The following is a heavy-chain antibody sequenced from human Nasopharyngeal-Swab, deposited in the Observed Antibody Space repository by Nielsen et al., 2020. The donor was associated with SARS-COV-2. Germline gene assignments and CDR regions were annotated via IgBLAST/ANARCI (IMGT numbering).Heavy chain of an antibody. CDR2: IYTSGST. CDR3: ATGSRFTIFGVVPDYYYGMDV. D-gene: IGHD3-3*01. CDR1: GGSISSYY. J-gene: IGHJ6*02. V-gene: IGHV4-4*07. Sequence: SETLSLTCTVSGGSISSYYWSWIRQPAGKGLEWIGRIYTSGSTHYNPSLKSRVTMSVDTSKNQFSLKLSSVTAADTAVYYCATGSRFTIFGVVPDYYYGMDVWGQGTTVTVSS.